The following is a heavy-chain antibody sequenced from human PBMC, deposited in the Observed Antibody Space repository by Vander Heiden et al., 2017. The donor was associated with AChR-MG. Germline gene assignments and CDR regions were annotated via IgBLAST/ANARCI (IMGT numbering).Heavy chain of an antibody. D-gene: IGHD2-2*02. CDR1: GFTFSSDA. Sequence: EVQLLESGGGLVQPGGSLRLSCAASGFTFSSDAMSGVRQAPGKGLEWVSVISGSGSSTYYADSVKGRFTIFRDNSENTLYLQMNSLRAEDTAVYYCAKEGGIIPATIFYYWGQGTLVTVSS. J-gene: IGHJ4*02. CDR2: ISGSGSST. V-gene: IGHV3-23*01. CDR3: AKEGGIIPATIFYY.